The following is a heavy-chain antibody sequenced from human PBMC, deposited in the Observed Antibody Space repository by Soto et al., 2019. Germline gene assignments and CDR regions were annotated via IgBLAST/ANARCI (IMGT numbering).Heavy chain of an antibody. CDR3: ARGPSGDKVDS. J-gene: IGHJ4*02. V-gene: IGHV4-4*02. CDR1: GGSISSSNW. Sequence: PSETLSLTCAVSGGSISSSNWWSWVRQSPDMGLEWIGHIYDGGRTYNNPSLESRVTMSVDTSKSQLSLTLSSVSAADTAVYYCARGPSGDKVDSWGQGTLVTVSS. D-gene: IGHD7-27*01. CDR2: IYDGGRT.